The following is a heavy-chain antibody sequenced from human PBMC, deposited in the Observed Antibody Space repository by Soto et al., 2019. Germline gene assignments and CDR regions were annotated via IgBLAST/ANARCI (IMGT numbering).Heavy chain of an antibody. CDR1: GGTFSSYA. V-gene: IGHV1-69*13. Sequence: SVNVSCKASGGTFSSYAISWVRQAPGQGLDWVGGIIPILGTANYAQKFQGRVTITAAESTSTAYMELSSLRSADTAVHYCARGFSSTSCHDPFDIWGQGTMVSGSS. J-gene: IGHJ3*02. CDR3: ARGFSSTSCHDPFDI. CDR2: IIPILGTA. D-gene: IGHD2-2*01.